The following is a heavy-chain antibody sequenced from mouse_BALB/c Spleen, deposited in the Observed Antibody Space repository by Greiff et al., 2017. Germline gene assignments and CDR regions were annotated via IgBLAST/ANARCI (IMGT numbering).Heavy chain of an antibody. V-gene: IGHV14-4*02. J-gene: IGHJ4*01. CDR3: NAFYYRYAAMDY. CDR2: IDPENGDT. Sequence: EVKLVESGAELVRSGASVKLSCTASGFNIKDYYMHWVKQRPEQGLEWIGWIDPENGDTEYAPKFQGKATMTADTSSNTAYLQLSSLTSEDTAVYYCNAFYYRYAAMDYWGQGTSVTVSS. D-gene: IGHD2-14*01. CDR1: GFNIKDYY.